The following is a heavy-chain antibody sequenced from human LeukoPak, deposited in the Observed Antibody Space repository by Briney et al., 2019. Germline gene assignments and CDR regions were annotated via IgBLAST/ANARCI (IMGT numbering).Heavy chain of an antibody. Sequence: SETLSLTCIVYDDSFSGYYWNWIRQPPGKGLEWIGEINHSGNTNYNPSLKSRVTMSVGTSKNQFSLKLSSVTAAVTAVYYCARVRRYYDSSGYYFGAFDIWGQGTMVTVSS. CDR1: DDSFSGYY. CDR2: INHSGNT. D-gene: IGHD3-22*01. V-gene: IGHV4-34*01. J-gene: IGHJ3*02. CDR3: ARVRRYYDSSGYYFGAFDI.